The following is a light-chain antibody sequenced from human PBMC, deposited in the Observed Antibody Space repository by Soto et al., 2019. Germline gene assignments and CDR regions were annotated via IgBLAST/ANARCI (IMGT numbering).Light chain of an antibody. CDR2: ANS. CDR1: SSNIGAGYD. CDR3: QSYDSSLSGFYV. Sequence: QSVLTQPPSVSGAPGQRVTISCTGSSSNIGAGYDVHWYPQLPGGAPRLLIYANSNRPSGVPDRFSGSRSGTSASLAITGLQAEDEADYSCQSYDSSLSGFYVFGTGTKVTVL. J-gene: IGLJ1*01. V-gene: IGLV1-40*01.